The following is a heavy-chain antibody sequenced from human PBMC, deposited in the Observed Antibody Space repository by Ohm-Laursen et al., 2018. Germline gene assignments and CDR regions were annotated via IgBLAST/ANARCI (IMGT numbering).Heavy chain of an antibody. Sequence: SETLSLTCTVSGGSISSYYWSWIRQPPGKGLEWIGYLYYSGNTNYNPSLKSRFTISVDTSKNKFSLKLSSVTAADTAVYYCPRLYSSQSYGPENWFDPWGQGTLVTVSS. V-gene: IGHV4-59*08. CDR1: GGSISSYY. CDR3: PRLYSSQSYGPENWFDP. CDR2: LYYSGNT. J-gene: IGHJ5*02. D-gene: IGHD6-19*01.